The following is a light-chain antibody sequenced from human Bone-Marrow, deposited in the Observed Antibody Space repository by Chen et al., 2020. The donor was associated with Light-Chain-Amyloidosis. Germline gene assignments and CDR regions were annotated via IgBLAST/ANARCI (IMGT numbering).Light chain of an antibody. Sequence: DIQLTQSPSFLPASVGDTVTITCRASQGIYSHLAWYQQKPGKAPKLLIYAASTVQRGGPSRGSGAGSGTEFTRTSTSLQPEDSATYYCQQLYTYPLTFGGGTKVVFK. CDR1: QGIYSH. J-gene: IGKJ4*01. CDR3: QQLYTYPLT. CDR2: AAS. V-gene: IGKV1-9*01.